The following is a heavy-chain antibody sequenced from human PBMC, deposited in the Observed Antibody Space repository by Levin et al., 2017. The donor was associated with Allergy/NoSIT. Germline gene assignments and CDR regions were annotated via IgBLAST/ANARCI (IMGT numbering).Heavy chain of an antibody. CDR3: ATAEGERWSSGYYLGWYFQH. CDR1: GYSFTSYW. D-gene: IGHD3-22*01. V-gene: IGHV5-51*01. J-gene: IGHJ1*01. CDR2: IYPGDSDT. Sequence: KVSCKGSGYSFTSYWIGWVRQMPGKGLEWMGIIYPGDSDTRYSPSFQGQVTISADKSISTAYLQWSSLKASDTAMYYCATAEGERWSSGYYLGWYFQHWGQGTLVTVSS.